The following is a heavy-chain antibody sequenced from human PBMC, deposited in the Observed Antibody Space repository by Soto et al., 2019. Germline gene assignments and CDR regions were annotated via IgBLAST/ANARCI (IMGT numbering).Heavy chain of an antibody. Sequence: QVQLVQSGAEVKKPGSSVKVSCKVFGGTFSSYAISWVRQAPGQGLEWMGGIISMFGSANYAQKFQGRVTITADESTSTAHMEMSSLRSEDTAVYYCARERVGDPGGIYCYYYGMDVWGQGTTVTVSS. V-gene: IGHV1-69*01. CDR3: ARERVGDPGGIYCYYYGMDV. CDR1: GGTFSSYA. CDR2: IISMFGSA. D-gene: IGHD1-26*01. J-gene: IGHJ6*02.